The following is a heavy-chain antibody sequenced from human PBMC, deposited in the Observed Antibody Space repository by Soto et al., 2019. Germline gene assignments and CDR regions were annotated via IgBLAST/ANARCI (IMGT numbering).Heavy chain of an antibody. J-gene: IGHJ3*02. CDR2: ISSSGSTI. CDR3: ARDMITFGGVIVRDAFDI. Sequence: AGGSLRLSCAASGFTFSSYEMNWVRQAPGKGLEWVSYISSSGSTIYYADSVKGRFTISRDNAKNSLYLQMNSLRAEDTAVYYCARDMITFGGVIVRDAFDIWGQGTMVTVSS. V-gene: IGHV3-48*03. D-gene: IGHD3-16*02. CDR1: GFTFSSYE.